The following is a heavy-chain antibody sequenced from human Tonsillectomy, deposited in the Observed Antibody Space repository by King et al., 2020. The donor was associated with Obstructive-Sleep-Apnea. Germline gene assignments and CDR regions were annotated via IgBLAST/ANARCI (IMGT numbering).Heavy chain of an antibody. D-gene: IGHD2-2*01. CDR1: GGSFSGYY. Sequence: VQLQQWGAGLLKPSETLSLTCAVYGGSFSGYYWSWIRQPPGKGLEWIGESNNSGSTNYNQSLKSRFTISVDTSKNQFSLKLSSVTAADTAVYYCASGPPEVVPAAMPYYFDYWGQGTLVTVSS. J-gene: IGHJ4*02. CDR2: SNNSGST. CDR3: ASGPPEVVPAAMPYYFDY. V-gene: IGHV4-34*01.